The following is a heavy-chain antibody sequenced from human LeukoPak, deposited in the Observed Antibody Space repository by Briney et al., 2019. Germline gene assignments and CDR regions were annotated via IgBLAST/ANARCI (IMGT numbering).Heavy chain of an antibody. V-gene: IGHV1-8*03. CDR2: MNPNSGNT. CDR1: GYTFTSYD. Sequence: GASVKVSCKASGYTFTSYDINWVRQATGQGREWMGWMNPNSGNTGYAQKFQGRVTITRNTSIRTAYMELSSLRSEDTAVYYCARGPKGFYDFNMDVWGKGTTVTVSS. J-gene: IGHJ6*03. CDR3: ARGPKGFYDFNMDV. D-gene: IGHD3-3*01.